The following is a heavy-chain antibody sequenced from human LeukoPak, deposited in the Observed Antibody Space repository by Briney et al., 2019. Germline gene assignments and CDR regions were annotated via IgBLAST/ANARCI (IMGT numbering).Heavy chain of an antibody. J-gene: IGHJ4*02. D-gene: IGHD5-24*01. CDR3: ARHRDGYED. Sequence: TSETLSLTCTVSGGSISSSSYYWGWIRQPPGKGLEWIGSIYYSGSTYYKPSLKSRVTISVDMSKNQLSLKLSSVTAADTAVYYCARHRDGYEDWGQGTLVTVSS. CDR1: GGSISSSSYY. CDR2: IYYSGST. V-gene: IGHV4-39*01.